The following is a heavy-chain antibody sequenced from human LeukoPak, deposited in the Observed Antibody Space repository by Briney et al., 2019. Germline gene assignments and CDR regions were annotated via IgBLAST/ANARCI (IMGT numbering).Heavy chain of an antibody. CDR2: IYHSGST. V-gene: IGHV4-30-2*01. CDR3: ARLSVDHDAFDI. CDR1: GGSISSGGYS. Sequence: SQTLSLTCAVSGGSISSGGYSLSWIRQPPGKGLEWIGYIYHSGSTYYNPSLKSRVTISVDRSKNQFSLKLSSVTAADTAVYYCARLSVDHDAFDIWGQGTMVTVSS. D-gene: IGHD5-12*01. J-gene: IGHJ3*02.